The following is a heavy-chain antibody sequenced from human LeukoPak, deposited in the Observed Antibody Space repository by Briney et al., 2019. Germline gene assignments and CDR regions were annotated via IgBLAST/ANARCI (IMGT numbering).Heavy chain of an antibody. CDR1: GGSISSGGYS. CDR3: ARDLVLVGITGTTHWFDP. J-gene: IGHJ5*02. Sequence: PSETLSLTCTVSGGSISSGGYSWSWIRQHPGKGLEWIGYIYYSGSTNYNPSLKSRVTISVDTSKNQFSLKLSSVTAADTAVYYCARDLVLVGITGTTHWFDPWGQGTLVTVSS. V-gene: IGHV4-61*08. CDR2: IYYSGST. D-gene: IGHD1-7*01.